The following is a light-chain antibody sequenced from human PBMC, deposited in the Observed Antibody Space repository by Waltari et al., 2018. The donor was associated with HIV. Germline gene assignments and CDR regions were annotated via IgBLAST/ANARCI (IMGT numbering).Light chain of an antibody. J-gene: IGLJ3*02. V-gene: IGLV8-61*01. CDR3: LVHMGHGAWV. CDR1: SGSVSTTSF. Sequence: QTVVTQEPSFSVSPGGTVTLTCGLNSGSVSTTSFPSWYQQTPGQAPRTLIYSTNIRSSGVPDRFSGSILGNKAALTITGAQADDESDYYCLVHMGHGAWVSGGGTKLTVL. CDR2: STN.